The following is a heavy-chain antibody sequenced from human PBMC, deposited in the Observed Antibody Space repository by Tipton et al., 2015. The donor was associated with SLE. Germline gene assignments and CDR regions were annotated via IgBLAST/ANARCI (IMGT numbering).Heavy chain of an antibody. J-gene: IGHJ6*03. D-gene: IGHD2-21*01. Sequence: LRLSCSVSGGSISSGNSYWGWIRQPVGKGLEWIGRIYSLGSTTYNPTLKSRVTISLDMSKNQFSLKLSSVTAADTAVYYCAREVPCGGDCYPTPSYYAHYHMDVWGKGTTVIVSS. CDR3: AREVPCGGDCYPTPSYYAHYHMDV. CDR2: IYSLGST. CDR1: GGSISSGNSY. V-gene: IGHV4-61*02.